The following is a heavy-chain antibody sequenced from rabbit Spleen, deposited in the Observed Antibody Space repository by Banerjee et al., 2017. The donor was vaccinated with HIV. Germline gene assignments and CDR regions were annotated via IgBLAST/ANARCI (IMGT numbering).Heavy chain of an antibody. CDR1: GFSFSSGYD. V-gene: IGHV1S45*01. D-gene: IGHD6-1*01. J-gene: IGHJ6*01. Sequence: QEQLVESGGGLVQPEGSLTLTCTASGFSFSSGYDMCWVRQAPGKGLEWIACIDTTYGSTYYASWVNGRFTISKTSSTTVTLQMTSLTDADTATYFCARDIYSDGYGLWGPGTLVTVS. CDR3: ARDIYSDGYGL. CDR2: IDTTYGST.